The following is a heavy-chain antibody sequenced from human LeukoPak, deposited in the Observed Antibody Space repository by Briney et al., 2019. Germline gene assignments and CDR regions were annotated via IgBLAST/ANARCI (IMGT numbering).Heavy chain of an antibody. CDR1: GYTSTGYY. CDR2: INPQSGDT. J-gene: IGHJ4*02. V-gene: IGHV1-2*02. CDR3: ARGGKSELGTCDH. D-gene: IGHD7-27*01. Sequence: ASVKVSCKTSGYTSTGYYMQWVRQAPGQGLQWMGWINPQSGDTNYAQKFQGRVTMTWDTSISSVYMELSSLRFDDTAVYYCARGGKSELGTCDHWGQGTLVTVSS.